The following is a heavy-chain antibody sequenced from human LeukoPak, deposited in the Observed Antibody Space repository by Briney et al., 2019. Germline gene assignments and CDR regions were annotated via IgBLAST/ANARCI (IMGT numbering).Heavy chain of an antibody. CDR1: GASVSSSH. D-gene: IGHD2/OR15-2a*01. J-gene: IGHJ4*02. CDR2: LSYTGKT. CDR3: SEGYFEPFDH. V-gene: IGHV4-59*02. Sequence: SETLSLTCVVSGASVSSSHWNWIRQLPGKGLEWIGRLSYTGKTDYNPSLTSRVTISLDTSKNQVSLKLRSLTAADTAVYYCSEGYFEPFDHWGQGTLVTVSS.